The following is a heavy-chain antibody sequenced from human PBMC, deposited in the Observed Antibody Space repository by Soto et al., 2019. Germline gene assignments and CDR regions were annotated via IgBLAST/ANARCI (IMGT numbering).Heavy chain of an antibody. CDR3: ARLERDFDWLVFDY. V-gene: IGHV1-18*01. D-gene: IGHD3-9*01. Sequence: AASVKVSCKASGYTFTSYGISWVRQAPGQGLEWMGWINTYSGNTNYAQKLQGRVTMTTDTSTSTAYMEVRRLRSDDTAVYYCARLERDFDWLVFDYWGQGALVTGSS. CDR1: GYTFTSYG. J-gene: IGHJ4*02. CDR2: INTYSGNT.